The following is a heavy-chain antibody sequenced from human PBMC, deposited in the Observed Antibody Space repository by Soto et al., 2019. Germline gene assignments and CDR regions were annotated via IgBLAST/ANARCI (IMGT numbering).Heavy chain of an antibody. J-gene: IGHJ4*02. D-gene: IGHD5-18*01. CDR1: GYSFPDYG. CDR3: ARAADVDTALVQVFDN. V-gene: IGHV1-18*01. CDR2: ISAYNRNT. Sequence: QVQLAQSGAEVKRPGASVKVSCKASGYSFPDYGISWFRQAPGQGLEWMGWISAYNRNTNYAPKVQGRVTMTTDTSTRTGYMELRSLRSDDTAVYYCARAADVDTALVQVFDNWGQGTLVTVSS.